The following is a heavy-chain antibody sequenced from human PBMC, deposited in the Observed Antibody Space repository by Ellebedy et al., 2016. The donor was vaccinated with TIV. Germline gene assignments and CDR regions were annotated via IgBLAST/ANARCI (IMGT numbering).Heavy chain of an antibody. J-gene: IGHJ5*02. CDR1: GGSISSYY. Sequence: MPSETLSLTCTVSGGSISSYYWNWIRQPPEKGLEWKGYIYYSGSTNYNPSLKSRVTISVDTSKNQFSLKLSSVTAADTAVYYCAIGRSSYYDFWSGYSGFRWFDPWGQGTLVTVSS. CDR3: AIGRSSYYDFWSGYSGFRWFDP. D-gene: IGHD3-3*01. V-gene: IGHV4-59*12. CDR2: IYYSGST.